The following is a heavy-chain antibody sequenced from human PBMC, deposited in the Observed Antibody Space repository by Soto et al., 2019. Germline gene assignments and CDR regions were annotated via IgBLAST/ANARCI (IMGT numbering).Heavy chain of an antibody. Sequence: QVQLVQSGAEVKKPGSSVKVSCKASGGTFSSYAISWVRQAPGQGLEWLGGIIPIFGTANYAPKYQGRVTITADESTGTAYMELSSLRSEDTAVYYCARGGYSGSPLVIYYYYGMDVWGQGTTVTVSS. CDR1: GGTFSSYA. J-gene: IGHJ6*02. CDR3: ARGGYSGSPLVIYYYYGMDV. CDR2: IIPIFGTA. D-gene: IGHD1-26*01. V-gene: IGHV1-69*01.